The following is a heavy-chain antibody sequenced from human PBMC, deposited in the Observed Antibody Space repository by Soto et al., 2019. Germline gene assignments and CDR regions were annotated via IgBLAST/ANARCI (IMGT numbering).Heavy chain of an antibody. Sequence: QITLKESGPTLVKPTQTLTLTCTFSGFSLTTSGVGVGWIRQPPGKALEWLALIYWDDDKRYSPSLKSRLTIXXAXSXXQLVRTLSHMDPLDTATYYCAHRQGCSGGSCSFDYWGQGTLVTVSS. V-gene: IGHV2-5*02. CDR2: IYWDDDK. D-gene: IGHD2-15*01. J-gene: IGHJ4*02. CDR3: AHRQGCSGGSCSFDY. CDR1: GFSLTTSGVG.